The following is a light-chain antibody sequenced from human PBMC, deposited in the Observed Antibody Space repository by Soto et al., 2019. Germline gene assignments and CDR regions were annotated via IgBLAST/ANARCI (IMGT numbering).Light chain of an antibody. CDR1: SSNIVNNY. Sequence: QSALTQPPSVSAAPGQKVTISCSGSSSNIVNNYVSWYQQLPGTAPKLLIYDNTKRPSGIPDRFSGSKSGTSATLGITGLQTGDEADYYCGTWDSGLSAVVFGGGTKVTVL. CDR3: GTWDSGLSAVV. J-gene: IGLJ2*01. V-gene: IGLV1-51*01. CDR2: DNT.